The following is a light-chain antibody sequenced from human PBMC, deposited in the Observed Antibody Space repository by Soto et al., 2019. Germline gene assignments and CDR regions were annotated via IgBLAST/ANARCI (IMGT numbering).Light chain of an antibody. CDR2: GAS. J-gene: IGKJ3*01. CDR3: QQYGSSLFT. V-gene: IGKV3-20*01. Sequence: EIVLTQSPGTLSLSPGERATLSCRASQSVSSTYLGWYQQKPGQAPRLLIYGASSRATGIPDRFSGSGSGTEFTLTISRLEPEDFAVYYCQQYGSSLFTFGPGTKVDFK. CDR1: QSVSSTY.